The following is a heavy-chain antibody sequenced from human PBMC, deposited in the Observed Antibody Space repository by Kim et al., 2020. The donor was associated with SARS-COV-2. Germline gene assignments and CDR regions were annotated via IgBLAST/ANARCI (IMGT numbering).Heavy chain of an antibody. Sequence: SETLSLTCTVSGGSISSSSYYWGWIRQPPGKGLEWIGSIYYSGSTYYNPSLKSRVTISVDTSKNQFSLKLSSVTAADTAVYYCARRGWSGSYLDYYYYYGMDVWGQGTTVTVSS. CDR2: IYYSGST. CDR3: ARRGWSGSYLDYYYYYGMDV. J-gene: IGHJ6*02. D-gene: IGHD1-26*01. V-gene: IGHV4-39*01. CDR1: GGSISSSSYY.